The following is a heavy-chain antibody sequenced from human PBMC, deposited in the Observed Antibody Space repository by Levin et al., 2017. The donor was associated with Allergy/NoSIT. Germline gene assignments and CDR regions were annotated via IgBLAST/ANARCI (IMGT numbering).Heavy chain of an antibody. V-gene: IGHV2-5*02. CDR2: IYWDDDK. J-gene: IGHJ5*02. CDR1: GFSLRSSGMG. CDR3: AHRPPGGYNWNNNWFDP. Sequence: SGPTLVKPTQTLTLTCTFSGFSLRSSGMGVGWIRQPPGKALEWLALIYWDDDKRYNPSLKSRITITKDTSNNQVVLTMTNMNPVDTATYYFAHRPPGGYNWNNNWFDPWGQGTLVIVSS. D-gene: IGHD1/OR15-1a*01.